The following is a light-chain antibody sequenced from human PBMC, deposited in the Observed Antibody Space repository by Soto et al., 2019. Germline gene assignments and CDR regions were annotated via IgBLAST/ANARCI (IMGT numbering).Light chain of an antibody. V-gene: IGLV2-8*01. CDR1: SSYVGGYNY. CDR2: EVN. Sequence: QSALTQPPSSSGSPGQSVSISCTGTSSYVGGYNYVSWYQHHPGKAPKLMIYEVNKRPSAVPDRFSGSKSGNTASLTVSGLQAEDEADYYCSSFAGTNNLGVFGTGTKVTVL. J-gene: IGLJ1*01. CDR3: SSFAGTNNLGV.